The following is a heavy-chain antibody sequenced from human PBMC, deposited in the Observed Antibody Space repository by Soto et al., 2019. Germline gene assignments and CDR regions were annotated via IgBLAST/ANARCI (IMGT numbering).Heavy chain of an antibody. CDR1: GFTFSSYG. Sequence: PGGYLRLSYAASGFTFSSYGMHWVRQAPGKGLEWVAVISYDGSNKYYADSVKGRFTISRDNSKNTLYLQMNSLRAEDTAVYYYAKVQPHYPHDSSGPDLEYSDSRGQGT. CDR3: AKVQPHYPHDSSGPDLEYSDS. J-gene: IGHJ4*02. D-gene: IGHD3-22*01. V-gene: IGHV3-30*18. CDR2: ISYDGSNK.